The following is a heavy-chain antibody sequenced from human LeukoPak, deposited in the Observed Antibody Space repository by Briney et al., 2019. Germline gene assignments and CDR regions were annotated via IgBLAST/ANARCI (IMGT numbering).Heavy chain of an antibody. J-gene: IGHJ6*02. Sequence: GRSLRLSCAASGFTFSSYAKHWVRQAPGKGLEWVAVISYDGSNKYYADSVKGRFTISRDNSKNTLYLQMNSLRAEDTAVYYCARDQVKRVRVAGDYYYYGMDVWGQGTTVTVSS. CDR3: ARDQVKRVRVAGDYYYYGMDV. CDR2: ISYDGSNK. CDR1: GFTFSSYA. D-gene: IGHD6-19*01. V-gene: IGHV3-30-3*01.